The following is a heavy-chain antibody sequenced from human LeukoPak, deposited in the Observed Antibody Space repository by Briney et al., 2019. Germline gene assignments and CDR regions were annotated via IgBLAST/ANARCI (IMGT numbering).Heavy chain of an antibody. J-gene: IGHJ4*02. V-gene: IGHV3-11*01. D-gene: IGHD3-16*01. Sequence: YYWSWIRQAPGKGLEWVSYISSSGSTIYYADSVKGRFTISRDNAKNSLYLQMNSLRAEDTAVYCCARGLSMGAFDYWGQGTLVTVSS. CDR3: ARGLSMGAFDY. CDR2: ISSSGSTI. CDR1: YY.